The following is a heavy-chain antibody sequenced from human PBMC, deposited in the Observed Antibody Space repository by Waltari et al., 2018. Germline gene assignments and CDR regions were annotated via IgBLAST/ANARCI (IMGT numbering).Heavy chain of an antibody. CDR3: ARGHLNSPFDD. CDR1: GGAISGYY. V-gene: IGHV4-59*01. D-gene: IGHD1-7*01. Sequence: VQLQESDPGLVKPSETLSLTCSVSGGAISGYYVSWIRQAPGKKLEWIGNIYYTGSPTYNPSLKNRATISLHTSKNHLSLQLDSMTAADTALYYCARGHLNSPFDDWGQGAMVAVSS. CDR2: IYYTGSP. J-gene: IGHJ3*01.